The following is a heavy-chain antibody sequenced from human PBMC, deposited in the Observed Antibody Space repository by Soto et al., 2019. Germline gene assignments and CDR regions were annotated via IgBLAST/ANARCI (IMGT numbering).Heavy chain of an antibody. J-gene: IGHJ4*02. CDR1: GFSLSTSGMC. CDR2: IDWDDDK. Sequence: SGPTLVNPTQTLTLACTFSGFSLSTSGMCVSWIRQPPGKALEWLALIDWDDDKYYSTSLKTRLTISKDTSKNQVVLTMTNMDPVDTATYYCARQSYDSSGYHFDYWGQGTLVTVSS. V-gene: IGHV2-70*01. CDR3: ARQSYDSSGYHFDY. D-gene: IGHD3-22*01.